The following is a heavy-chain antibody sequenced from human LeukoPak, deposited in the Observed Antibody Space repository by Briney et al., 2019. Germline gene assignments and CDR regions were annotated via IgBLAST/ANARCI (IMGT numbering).Heavy chain of an antibody. CDR3: ARGGAPFDY. Sequence: GGSLRLSCAASGFIFSSYGMHWVRQAPGKGLEWVAVSPFDGPSKYNSDTVKGRFTISRDTSKSTLYLQMNSLTTADTAVYYCARGGAPFDYWGQGTQVAVSA. CDR2: SPFDGPSK. J-gene: IGHJ4*02. D-gene: IGHD1-26*01. V-gene: IGHV3-30*03. CDR1: GFIFSSYG.